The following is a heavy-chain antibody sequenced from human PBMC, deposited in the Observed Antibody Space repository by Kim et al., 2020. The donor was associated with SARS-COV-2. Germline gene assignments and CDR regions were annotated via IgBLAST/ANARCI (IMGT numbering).Heavy chain of an antibody. CDR1: GFTFSTYA. CDR3: AKDAGGHLPPWYFDL. Sequence: GGSLRLSCAASGFTFSTYAMSWVRQAPGKGLEWVSAVSDIGGSLKYADSVKGRFTISRDNSKNTVYLQMNSLRGEDTAVYYCAKDAGGHLPPWYFDLWGRGTLVTVSS. D-gene: IGHD3-10*01. CDR2: VSDIGGSL. V-gene: IGHV3-23*01. J-gene: IGHJ2*01.